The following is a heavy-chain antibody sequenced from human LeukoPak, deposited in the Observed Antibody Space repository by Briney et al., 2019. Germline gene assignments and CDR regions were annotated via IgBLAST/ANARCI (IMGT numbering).Heavy chain of an antibody. CDR1: GGSISSGDYY. J-gene: IGHJ4*02. CDR3: ASSDYYGSGSYYSQPFDY. V-gene: IGHV4-30-4*01. CDR2: IYYSGST. D-gene: IGHD3-10*01. Sequence: PSETLSLTCTVSGGSISSGDYYWSWLRQPPGKGLEWLGYIYYSGSTYYNPSLKSRVTISVDTSKNQFSLKLSSVTAADTAVYYCASSDYYGSGSYYSQPFDYWGQGTLVTVSS.